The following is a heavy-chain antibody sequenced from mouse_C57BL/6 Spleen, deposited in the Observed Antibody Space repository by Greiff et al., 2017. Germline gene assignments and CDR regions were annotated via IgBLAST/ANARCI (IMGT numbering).Heavy chain of an antibody. V-gene: IGHV5-16*01. D-gene: IGHD2-4*01. CDR3: ARVPIYYDYPYYAMDY. Sequence: EVKVEESEGGLVQPGSSMKLSCTASGFTFSDYYMAWVRQVPEKGLEWVANINYDGSSTYYLDSLKSRFIISRDNAKNILYLQMSSLKSEDTATYYCARVPIYYDYPYYAMDYWGQGTSVTVSS. CDR2: INYDGSST. J-gene: IGHJ4*01. CDR1: GFTFSDYY.